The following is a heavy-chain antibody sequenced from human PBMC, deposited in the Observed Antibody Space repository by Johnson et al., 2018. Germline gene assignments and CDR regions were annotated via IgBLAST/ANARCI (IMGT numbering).Heavy chain of an antibody. D-gene: IGHD7-27*01. J-gene: IGHJ6*03. CDR2: ISYDGSNK. Sequence: VQLLESGGGVVQSGRSLRLSCAASRFTFSSYGMHWVRQAPGKGLEWVAVISYDGSNKYYADSVKGRFTISRDNSKNTLYLQMNSLRAEDTAVYYCARAPGYYYNMDVWGKGTTVTVSS. CDR1: RFTFSSYG. CDR3: ARAPGYYYNMDV. V-gene: IGHV3-30*03.